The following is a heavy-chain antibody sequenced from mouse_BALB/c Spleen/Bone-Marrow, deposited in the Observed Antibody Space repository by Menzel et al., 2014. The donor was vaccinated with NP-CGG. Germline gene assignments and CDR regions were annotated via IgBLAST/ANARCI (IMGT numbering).Heavy chain of an antibody. CDR2: VDPANGNT. V-gene: IGHV14-3*02. Sequence: VQLQQSGAELVKPGASVKLSCTASGFTIKDTYMNWVKQRPEQGLEWIGRVDPANGNTKYDPKFQGKATISADTSSNTAYLQLSNLTSEDAAVYYCAREYYDKYAWYFDVWGQGTPVTVSS. CDR1: GFTIKDTY. J-gene: IGHJ1*01. CDR3: AREYYDKYAWYFDV. D-gene: IGHD2-1*01.